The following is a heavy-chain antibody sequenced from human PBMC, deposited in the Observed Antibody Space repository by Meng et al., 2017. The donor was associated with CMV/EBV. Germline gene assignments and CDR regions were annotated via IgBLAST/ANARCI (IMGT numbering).Heavy chain of an antibody. CDR3: ARDLGYGDYVGYFDY. CDR1: GFTFSSYA. J-gene: IGHJ4*02. CDR2: ISYDGSNK. Sequence: GGSLRLSCAASGFTFSSYAMHWVRQAPGKGLEWVAVISYDGSNKYYADSVKGRFTISRDNSKNTLYLQMNSLRAEDTAVYYCARDLGYGDYVGYFDYWGQGTLVTV. D-gene: IGHD4-17*01. V-gene: IGHV3-30-3*01.